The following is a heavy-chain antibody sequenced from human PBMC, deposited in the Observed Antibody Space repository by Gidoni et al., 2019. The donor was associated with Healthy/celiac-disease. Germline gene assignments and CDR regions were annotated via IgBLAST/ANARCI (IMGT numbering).Heavy chain of an antibody. V-gene: IGHV4-39*01. Sequence: GLEWIGSIYYSGSTYYNPSLKSRVTISVDTSKNQFSLKLSSVTAADTAVYYCAAIEMATGFDYWGQGTLVTVSS. CDR3: AAIEMATGFDY. D-gene: IGHD5-12*01. J-gene: IGHJ4*02. CDR2: IYYSGST.